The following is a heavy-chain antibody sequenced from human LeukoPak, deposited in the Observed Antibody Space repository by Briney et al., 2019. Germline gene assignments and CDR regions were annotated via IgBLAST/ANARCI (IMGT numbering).Heavy chain of an antibody. CDR3: ARDPGYSSGWFDY. CDR1: GFTFSSYS. J-gene: IGHJ4*02. D-gene: IGHD6-19*01. V-gene: IGHV3-48*04. CDR2: ISSSSSTI. Sequence: GGSLRLSCAASGFTFSSYSMNWVRQAPGKGLEWVSYISSSSSTIYYADSVKGRFTISRDNAKSSLYQQMNSLRAEDTAVYYCARDPGYSSGWFDYWGQGTLVTVSS.